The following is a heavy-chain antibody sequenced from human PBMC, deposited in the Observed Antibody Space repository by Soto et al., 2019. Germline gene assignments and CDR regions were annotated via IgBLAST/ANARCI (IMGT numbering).Heavy chain of an antibody. V-gene: IGHV1-69*13. Sequence: SVKVSCKASGGTFSSYAISWVRQAPGQGLEWMGGIIPIFGTANYAQKFQGRVTITADESTSTAYMELSSLRSEDTAVYYCARVGSDYDFWSGYYDYYYYGMDVWGQGTTVTVSS. CDR3: ARVGSDYDFWSGYYDYYYYGMDV. D-gene: IGHD3-3*01. CDR1: GGTFSSYA. CDR2: IIPIFGTA. J-gene: IGHJ6*02.